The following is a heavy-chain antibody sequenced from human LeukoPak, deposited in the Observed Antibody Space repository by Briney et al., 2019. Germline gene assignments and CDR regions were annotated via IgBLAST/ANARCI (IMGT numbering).Heavy chain of an antibody. CDR1: GFTLSSYA. V-gene: IGHV3-30-3*01. J-gene: IGHJ5*02. Sequence: GGSLRLSCAASGFTLSSYAMHWVRQAPGKGLEWVAVISYDGSNKYYADSVKGRFTISRDNSKNTLYLQMNSLRAEDTAVYYCARALYGYGGWFDPWGQGTLVTVSS. D-gene: IGHD5-18*01. CDR2: ISYDGSNK. CDR3: ARALYGYGGWFDP.